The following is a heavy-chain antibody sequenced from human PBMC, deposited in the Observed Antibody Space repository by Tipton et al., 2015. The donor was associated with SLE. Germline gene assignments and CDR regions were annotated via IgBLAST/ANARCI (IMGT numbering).Heavy chain of an antibody. J-gene: IGHJ4*02. CDR3: ARRGSRRGGDFDY. Sequence: TLSLTCAVYGGSFSGYYWSWIRQPPGKGLEWIGEINHSGSTNYNPSLKSRVTMSVDTSKNQFSLRLTSLTATDTAVYYCARRGSRRGGDFDYWGQGTLVTVSS. CDR1: GGSFSGYY. CDR2: INHSGST. D-gene: IGHD1-14*01. V-gene: IGHV4-34*01.